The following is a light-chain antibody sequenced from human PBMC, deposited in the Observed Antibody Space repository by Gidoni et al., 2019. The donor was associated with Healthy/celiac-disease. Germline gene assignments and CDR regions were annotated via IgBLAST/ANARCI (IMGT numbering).Light chain of an antibody. J-gene: IGLJ3*02. CDR2: GNS. CDR3: QSYDSSLSGRGV. CDR1: SSNIGAGYD. Sequence: QSVLTPPPSVSGAPGQRVTISCTGSSSNIGAGYDVHWYQQLPGTAPNLLIYGNSNRPSGVPDRFSGSKSGTSASLAITGLQAEDEADYYCQSYDSSLSGRGVFGGGTKLTVL. V-gene: IGLV1-40*01.